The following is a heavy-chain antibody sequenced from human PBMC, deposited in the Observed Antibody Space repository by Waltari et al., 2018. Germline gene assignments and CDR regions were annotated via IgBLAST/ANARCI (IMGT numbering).Heavy chain of an antibody. D-gene: IGHD3-3*01. V-gene: IGHV4-34*01. CDR3: ARGWATIFGVVRGWFDP. Sequence: QVQLQQWGAGLLKPSETLSLTCAVYGGSFSGYYWSWIRPPRGKGLEWIGEINHSGSTNYNPSLKSRVTISVDTSKNQFSLKLSSVTAADTAVYYCARGWATIFGVVRGWFDPWGQGTLVTVSS. CDR2: INHSGST. CDR1: GGSFSGYY. J-gene: IGHJ5*02.